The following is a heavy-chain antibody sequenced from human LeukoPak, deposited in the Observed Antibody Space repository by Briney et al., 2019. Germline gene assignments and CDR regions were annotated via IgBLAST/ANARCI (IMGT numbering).Heavy chain of an antibody. CDR2: IKQDGSEK. D-gene: IGHD3-22*01. Sequence: SGGSLRLSCAASGFTFSSYWMSWVRQAPGKGLEWVANIKQDGSEKYYVDSVKGRFTISRDNAKNSLYLQMNSLRAEDTAVYYCAREGNYYDSTSFDYWGQGTLVTVSS. V-gene: IGHV3-7*01. J-gene: IGHJ4*02. CDR1: GFTFSSYW. CDR3: AREGNYYDSTSFDY.